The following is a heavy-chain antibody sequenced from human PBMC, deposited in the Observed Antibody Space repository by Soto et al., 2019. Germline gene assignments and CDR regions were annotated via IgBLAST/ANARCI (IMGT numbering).Heavy chain of an antibody. Sequence: QVQLVQSGAEVKKPGSSVKVSCKASGGTFSSYTISWVRQAPGQGLEWMGRIIPILGIANYAQKFQGRVTNTADKPTSSAYMELSSLRSEDTAVYYCARGGCSSTSCLPTYYYYYYMDVWGKGTTVTVSS. CDR1: GGTFSSYT. CDR2: IIPILGIA. CDR3: ARGGCSSTSCLPTYYYYYYMDV. J-gene: IGHJ6*03. D-gene: IGHD2-2*01. V-gene: IGHV1-69*02.